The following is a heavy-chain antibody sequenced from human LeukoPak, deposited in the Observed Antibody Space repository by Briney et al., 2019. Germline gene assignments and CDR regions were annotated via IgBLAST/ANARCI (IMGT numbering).Heavy chain of an antibody. CDR2: ISGSGGST. CDR1: GFAFSSFA. Sequence: PGGSLRLSCAASGFAFSSFAMNWVRQAPGKGLEWVSGISGSGGSTHYAASVKGRFTISRDNSKNTLYLQMNSLGAEDTAVYYCAKGWYDIVSGFGYWGQGTLVTVSS. J-gene: IGHJ4*02. CDR3: AKGWYDIVSGFGY. V-gene: IGHV3-23*01. D-gene: IGHD3-9*01.